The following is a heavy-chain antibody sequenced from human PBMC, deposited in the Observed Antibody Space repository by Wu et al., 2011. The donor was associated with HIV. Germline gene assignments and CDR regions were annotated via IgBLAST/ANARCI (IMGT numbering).Heavy chain of an antibody. D-gene: IGHD2/OR15-2a*01. CDR1: GYTFTTYY. Sequence: QVQLVQSGAELKKPGASVKVSCKASGYTFTTYYMHWVRQAPGQGLEWMGMINPSGGSTNYAQKFQGRVTMTRDTSTSTVYMELSSLRSEDTAFYYCATDPTIVGEGWGQGTRVTVSS. V-gene: IGHV1-46*01. J-gene: IGHJ1*01. CDR3: ATDPTIVGEG. CDR2: INPSGGST.